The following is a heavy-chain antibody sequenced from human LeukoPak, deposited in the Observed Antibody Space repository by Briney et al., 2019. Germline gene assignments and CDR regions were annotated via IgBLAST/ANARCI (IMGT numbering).Heavy chain of an antibody. Sequence: GGSLRLSCAASGFTFSGHGMNWVRQAPGKGLEWVSGITGSGATTYYADSVKGRFTISRDNAKNSLYLQMNSLRAEDTAVYYCAREPTYSSSWYTSCDYWGQGTLVTVSS. CDR1: GFTFSGHG. CDR2: ITGSGATT. J-gene: IGHJ4*02. D-gene: IGHD6-13*01. V-gene: IGHV3-23*01. CDR3: AREPTYSSSWYTSCDY.